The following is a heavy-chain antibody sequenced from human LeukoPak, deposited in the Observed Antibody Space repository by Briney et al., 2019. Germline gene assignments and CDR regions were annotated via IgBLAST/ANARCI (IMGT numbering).Heavy chain of an antibody. CDR3: ARSSTTYYYDSSGYYYFDY. CDR1: GGSISSYY. J-gene: IGHJ4*02. D-gene: IGHD3-22*01. Sequence: KPSETLSLTCTVSGGSISSYYWSWIRQPPGKGLEWIGYIYYSGITNYNPSLKSRVTISVDTSKNQFSLKLSSVTAGDTAVYYCARSSTTYYYDSSGYYYFDYWGQGTLVTVSS. CDR2: IYYSGIT. V-gene: IGHV4-59*01.